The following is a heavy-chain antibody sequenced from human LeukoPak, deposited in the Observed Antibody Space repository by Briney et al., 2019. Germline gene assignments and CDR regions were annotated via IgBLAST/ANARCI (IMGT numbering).Heavy chain of an antibody. V-gene: IGHV4-30-2*01. CDR1: GGSISSGGYS. CDR3: ARVVIGYCSGGSCNNWFDP. J-gene: IGHJ5*02. CDR2: IYHSGST. Sequence: SETLSLTCAVSGGSISSGGYSWSWIRQPPGKGLEWIGCIYHSGSTYYNPSLKSRVTISVDRSKNQFSLKLSSVTAADTAVYYCARVVIGYCSGGSCNNWFDPWGQGTLVTVSS. D-gene: IGHD2-15*01.